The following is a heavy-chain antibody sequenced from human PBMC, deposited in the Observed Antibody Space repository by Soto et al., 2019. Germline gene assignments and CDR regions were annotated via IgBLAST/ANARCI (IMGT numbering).Heavy chain of an antibody. CDR2: IYYSGST. CDR3: ASIAGQGAFDI. J-gene: IGHJ3*02. CDR1: GGSISSSSYY. Sequence: QLQLQESGPGLVKPSETLSLTCTVSGGSISSSSYYWGWIRQPPGKGLEWIGSIYYSGSTYYNPSLKSRVTISVDTSKNQFSLKLSSVTAAHTAVYYCASIAGQGAFDIWGQGTMVTVSS. V-gene: IGHV4-39*01. D-gene: IGHD2-15*01.